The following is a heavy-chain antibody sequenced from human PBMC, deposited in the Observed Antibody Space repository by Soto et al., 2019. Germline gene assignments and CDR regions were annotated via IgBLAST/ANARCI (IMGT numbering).Heavy chain of an antibody. CDR1: GYTFTSYY. D-gene: IGHD2-21*02. J-gene: IGHJ4*02. V-gene: IGHV1-46*01. CDR2: INPSGGST. Sequence: ASVKVSCKASGYTFTSYYMHWVRQAPGQGLEWMGIINPSGGSTSYAQKFQGRVTMTRDTSTSTVYMGLSSLRSEATAVYYCARVGGNSEAPYYFEYWGQGTLVTVS. CDR3: ARVGGNSEAPYYFEY.